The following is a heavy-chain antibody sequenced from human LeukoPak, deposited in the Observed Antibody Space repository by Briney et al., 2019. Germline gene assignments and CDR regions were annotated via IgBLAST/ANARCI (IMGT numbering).Heavy chain of an antibody. CDR2: ISSSSGYI. J-gene: IGHJ3*02. CDR3: AKPRSDAFDI. Sequence: GGSLRLSCAASGFTFSSYSMNWVRQAPGKGLEWVSSISSSSGYIYYADSVKGRFTISRDNSKNSLYLQMNSLRTEDTALYYCAKPRSDAFDIWGQGTMVTVSS. CDR1: GFTFSSYS. V-gene: IGHV3-21*04.